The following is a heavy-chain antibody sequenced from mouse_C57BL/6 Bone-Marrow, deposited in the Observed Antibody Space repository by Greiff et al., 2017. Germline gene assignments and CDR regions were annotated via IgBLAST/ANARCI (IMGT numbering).Heavy chain of an antibody. CDR1: GFTFSSYG. J-gene: IGHJ1*03. Sequence: EVQVVESGGDLVKPGGSLKLSCAASGFTFSSYGMSWVRQTPDKRLEWVATISSGGSYTYYPDSVKGRFTITRDNAKNTLYLQMSSLKSEDTAMYYCARPRGYFDVWGTGTTVTVSS. CDR2: ISSGGSYT. V-gene: IGHV5-6*01. CDR3: ARPRGYFDV.